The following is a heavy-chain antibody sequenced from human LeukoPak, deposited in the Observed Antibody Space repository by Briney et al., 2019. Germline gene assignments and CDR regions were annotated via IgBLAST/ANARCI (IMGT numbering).Heavy chain of an antibody. V-gene: IGHV3-23*01. CDR1: GFTFTDYA. CDR2: ISGDGGGYT. Sequence: GGSLRLSCTASGFTFTDYAMSWVRQAPGEGLELVSAISGDGGGYTYYADSVKGRFTISRVNSKNTLYLEMNSLRAEDTAVYYCAKDLTSGSGSYDYWGQGTLVTVSS. J-gene: IGHJ4*02. D-gene: IGHD3-10*01. CDR3: AKDLTSGSGSYDY.